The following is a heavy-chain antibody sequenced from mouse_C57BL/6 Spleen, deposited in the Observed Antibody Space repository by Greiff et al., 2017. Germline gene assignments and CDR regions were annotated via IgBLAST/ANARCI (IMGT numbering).Heavy chain of an antibody. CDR2: IWSGGST. J-gene: IGHJ1*03. CDR1: GFSLTSYG. V-gene: IGHV2-2*01. D-gene: IGHD1-1*01. CDR3: ARQLRDWYFDV. Sequence: VQLQQSGPGLVQPSQSLSITCTVSGFSLTSYGVHWVRQSPGQGLEWLGVIWSGGSTDYNAAFISRLSISKDNSKSQVFFKMNSLQADDTAIYYCARQLRDWYFDVWGTGTTVTVSS.